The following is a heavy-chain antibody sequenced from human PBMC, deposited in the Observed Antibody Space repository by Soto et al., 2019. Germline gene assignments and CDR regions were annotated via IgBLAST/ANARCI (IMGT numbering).Heavy chain of an antibody. CDR3: ASGFVWLGELRYYGMDV. J-gene: IGHJ6*02. V-gene: IGHV1-46*03. D-gene: IGHD3-10*01. CDR1: GYTFTSYY. CDR2: INPSGGST. Sequence: QVQLVQSGAEVKKPGASVKVSCKASGYTFTSYYMHWVRQAPGQGLEWMGIINPSGGSTSYAQKFQGRVTMTRDTSTSTVYMELSSLRSEDTAVYYCASGFVWLGELRYYGMDVWGQGTTVTVSS.